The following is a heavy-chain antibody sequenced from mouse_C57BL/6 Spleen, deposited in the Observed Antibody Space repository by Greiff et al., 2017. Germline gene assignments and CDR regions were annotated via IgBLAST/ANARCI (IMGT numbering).Heavy chain of an antibody. CDR1: GYSFTDYN. CDR3: ARRDYYGSSYGFDY. J-gene: IGHJ2*01. Sequence: EVQLQESGPELVKPGASVKISCKASGYSFTDYNMNWVKQSNGKSLEWIGVINPNYGTTSYNQKFKGKATLTVDQSSSTAYMQLNSLTSEDSAVYYGARRDYYGSSYGFDYWGQGTTLTVSS. D-gene: IGHD1-1*01. CDR2: INPNYGTT. V-gene: IGHV1-39*01.